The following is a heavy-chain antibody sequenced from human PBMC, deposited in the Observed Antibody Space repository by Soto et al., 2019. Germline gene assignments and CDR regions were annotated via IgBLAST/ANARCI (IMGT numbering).Heavy chain of an antibody. V-gene: IGHV3-23*01. CDR1: GFTFSDYA. D-gene: IGHD2-2*01. CDR2: ISGTGVPT. Sequence: EVQLLESGGGLVHPGGSLRLSGAASGFTFSDYARSWVRQAPGKGLECLSLISGTGVPTLYAGSVKGRFSVSRDNSKNTLFLEMNDLRVDDTAIYYCAKSFCSSSSCFFLWVDPWGPGTLVTVSS. CDR3: AKSFCSSSSCFFLWVDP. J-gene: IGHJ5*02.